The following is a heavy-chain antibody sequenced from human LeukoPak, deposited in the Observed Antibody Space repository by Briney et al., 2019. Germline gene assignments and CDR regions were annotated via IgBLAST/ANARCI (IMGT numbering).Heavy chain of an antibody. CDR1: GDTFTSYG. CDR2: IRGYQGST. V-gene: IGHV1-18*01. J-gene: IGHJ4*02. CDR3: ARSDLGTITAGPFNY. D-gene: IGHD5-24*01. Sequence: GSVKYSGKASGDTFTSYGVTGLRQAAGLGLKWMGWIRGYQGSTKNAKNFQGTVMMSIDTSTNTAYIELRSLISDDTAIYSCARSDLGTITAGPFNYWGQGTLVAVSS.